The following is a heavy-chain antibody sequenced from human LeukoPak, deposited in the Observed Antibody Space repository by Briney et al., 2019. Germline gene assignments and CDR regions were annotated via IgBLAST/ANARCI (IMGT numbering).Heavy chain of an antibody. V-gene: IGHV1-18*01. CDR3: ASGEYQTGWPPKTAEYFRY. CDR2: ISGSNGNT. Sequence: GASVTVSCKASGYTFTTYGVTWVRQAPGQGLEWMGWISGSNGNTNYSPRLQDRVTMTTDTSATTAYMELRRLRSDDTAVYYCASGEYQTGWPPKTAEYFRYWGQGTRVTVSS. J-gene: IGHJ1*01. CDR1: GYTFTTYG. D-gene: IGHD2/OR15-2a*01.